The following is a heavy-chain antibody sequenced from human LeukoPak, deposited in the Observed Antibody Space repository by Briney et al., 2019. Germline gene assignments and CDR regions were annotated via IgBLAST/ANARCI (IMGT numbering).Heavy chain of an antibody. V-gene: IGHV4-59*07. J-gene: IGHJ4*02. D-gene: IGHD3-10*01. CDR1: GGSISTYY. CDR3: ARSTYYGSGNDF. CDR2: IDYSGDT. Sequence: PSDTLSLTCTVSGGSISTYYWSWIRQPPGERLEWIGYIDYSGDTNYNPSLNSRVIISVDTSKNQVSLKLNSLTAADTAVYYCARSTYYGSGNDFWGQGILVTVSS.